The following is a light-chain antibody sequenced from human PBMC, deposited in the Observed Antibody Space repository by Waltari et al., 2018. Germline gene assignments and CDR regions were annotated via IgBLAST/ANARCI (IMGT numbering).Light chain of an antibody. CDR1: SSDVGRYNL. V-gene: IGLV2-23*02. CDR3: CSYAGSSTFE. Sequence: QSALTQPATVSGSPGQSLTISCTGTSSDVGRYNLVSWYQQHPGKALKLMIYEVSQRPSGVSNRFSGSKSGNTASLTISGLQAEDEADYYCCSYAGSSTFEVGGVTKLTVL. CDR2: EVS. J-gene: IGLJ2*01.